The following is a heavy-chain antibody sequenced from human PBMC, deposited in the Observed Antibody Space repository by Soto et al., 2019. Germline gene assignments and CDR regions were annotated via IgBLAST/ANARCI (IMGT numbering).Heavy chain of an antibody. CDR3: ARGPHDYSNYDNWLDP. Sequence: SETLSPTCIVSGGSISNYYWSWIRQLPGKGLEWIGYIYYNGGTNYNPSLKSRVTVSVDTSQNQISLKLRSVTAADTAVYYCARGPHDYSNYDNWLDPWGQGILVTVS. CDR2: IYYNGGT. D-gene: IGHD4-4*01. V-gene: IGHV4-59*01. J-gene: IGHJ5*02. CDR1: GGSISNYY.